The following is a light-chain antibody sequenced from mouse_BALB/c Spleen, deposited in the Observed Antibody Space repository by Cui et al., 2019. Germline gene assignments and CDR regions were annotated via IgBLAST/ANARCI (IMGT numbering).Light chain of an antibody. CDR3: QRYYSALT. J-gene: IGKJ5*01. Sequence: IVMSQSPSSLAVSVGERVTISCKSSQSLLYSSNQKNYFAWYQQPPGQSPKLLIYWASPRESVVPDRFTGSESGTDFTLIISSVKAEDLAVYYCQRYYSALTFGAGTKLELK. CDR2: WAS. CDR1: QSLLYSSNQKNY. V-gene: IGKV8-30*01.